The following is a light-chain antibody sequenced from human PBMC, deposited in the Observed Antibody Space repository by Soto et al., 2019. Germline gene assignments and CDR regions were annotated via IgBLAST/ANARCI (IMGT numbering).Light chain of an antibody. CDR1: ISDVGGYNY. V-gene: IGLV2-14*01. CDR2: DVS. Sequence: QSALTQPASVSGSPGQSITISCTGTISDVGGYNYVSWYQQHPGKAPKLMIYDVSNQPSGVSNRFSGSKSGNTASLTISGLQAEDETDYYCSSYTSSSSLVFGGGTKLTVL. J-gene: IGLJ3*02. CDR3: SSYTSSSSLV.